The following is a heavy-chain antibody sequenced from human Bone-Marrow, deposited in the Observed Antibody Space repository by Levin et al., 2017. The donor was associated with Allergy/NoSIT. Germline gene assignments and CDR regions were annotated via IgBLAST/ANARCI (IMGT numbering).Heavy chain of an antibody. CDR2: IYSGGNT. CDR3: AAQTPGIGHS. D-gene: IGHD6-13*01. J-gene: IGHJ4*02. V-gene: IGHV3-53*01. Sequence: PGGSLRLSCAASGFTVSNNYMKWVRQAPGKGLEWVSLIYSGGNTYYADSVKGRFTISRDNSKNTLYLHMNSLRAEDTAVYYCAAQTPGIGHSWGQGTLVTVSS. CDR1: GFTVSNNY.